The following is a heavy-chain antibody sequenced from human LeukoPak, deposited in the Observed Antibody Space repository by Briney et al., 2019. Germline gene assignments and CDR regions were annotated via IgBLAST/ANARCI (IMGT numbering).Heavy chain of an antibody. Sequence: GGSLRLSCAASGFIVSSNYMSWVRQAPGKGLEWVSVISGGGDTYYADSVKGRFTLSRDNSKNTVYLQLNSLRVEYTAVYCCARDVYCSGGNCYQHWGQGTLVSISS. CDR2: ISGGGDT. V-gene: IGHV3-53*01. CDR1: GFIVSSNY. CDR3: ARDVYCSGGNCYQH. J-gene: IGHJ1*01. D-gene: IGHD2-15*01.